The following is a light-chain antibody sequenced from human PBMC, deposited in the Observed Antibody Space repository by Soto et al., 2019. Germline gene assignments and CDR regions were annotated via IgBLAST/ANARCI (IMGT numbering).Light chain of an antibody. CDR2: DAS. CDR1: QSISSW. CDR3: QQYNSYSIT. V-gene: IGKV1-5*01. J-gene: IGKJ5*01. Sequence: DIRRTQSSSTLWSGGFAIGSITCLASQSISSWLAWYQQKPGKAPKLLIYDASSLQSGVPSRFSGSGSGTEFTLTISSLQPDDFAPYYCQQYNSYSITFGQGTRLEIK.